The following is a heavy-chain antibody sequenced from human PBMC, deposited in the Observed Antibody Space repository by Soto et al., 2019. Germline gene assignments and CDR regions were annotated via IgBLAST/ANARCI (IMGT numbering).Heavy chain of an antibody. CDR2: SYYSGST. D-gene: IGHD3-10*01. V-gene: IGHV4-59*02. CDR3: ARDCSRGSYYYGSGPAGGFDP. CDR1: GGSVSSDY. J-gene: IGHJ5*02. Sequence: PSETLSLTCTVSGGSVSSDYWSWIRQSPGKGLEWIGYSYYSGSTNYNPSLKSRVTLSVDTSNNQFSLRLSFVTAADTAVYYCARDCSRGSYYYGSGPAGGFDPWGQGTLVTVSS.